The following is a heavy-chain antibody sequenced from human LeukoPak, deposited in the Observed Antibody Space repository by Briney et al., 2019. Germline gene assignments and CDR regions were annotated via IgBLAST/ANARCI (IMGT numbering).Heavy chain of an antibody. V-gene: IGHV4-4*02. CDR3: ARDLTGYCSSTSCYSRGLDY. J-gene: IGHJ4*02. CDR2: IYDRGST. D-gene: IGHD2-2*02. CDR1: GFTISSNSW. Sequence: AESLSLTCAVSGFTISSNSWWRWGRQPRGERVGWAGKIYDRGSTNYNPSLKSRVTISVDKSKNQFSMKLSSVTAADTAVYYCARDLTGYCSSTSCYSRGLDYWGQGTLVTVSS.